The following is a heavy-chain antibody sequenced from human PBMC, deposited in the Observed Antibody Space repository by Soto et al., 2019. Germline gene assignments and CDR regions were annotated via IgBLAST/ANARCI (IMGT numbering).Heavy chain of an antibody. CDR3: AGARIAAAGRDFDY. D-gene: IGHD6-13*01. CDR1: GGSFSGYY. V-gene: IGHV4-34*01. Sequence: GTLALTCAVYGGSFSGYYWSGIRQPPGKGLEWIGEINHSGSTNYNPSLKSRVTISVDTSKNQFSLKLSSVTAADTAVYYCAGARIAAAGRDFDYWGQGTLVTVSS. CDR2: INHSGST. J-gene: IGHJ4*02.